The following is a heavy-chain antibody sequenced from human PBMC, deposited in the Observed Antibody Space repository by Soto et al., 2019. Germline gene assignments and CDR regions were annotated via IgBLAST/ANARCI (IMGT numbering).Heavy chain of an antibody. CDR1: GFTVSSKY. CDR3: ARRHESFDY. CDR2: IISGGST. Sequence: EVQLVESGGGLVQPGGSLRLSCAASGFTVSSKYMSWVRQAPGKGLEWVSVIISGGSTYHADCVNGRPTSSRDNSKNALFLQMNSLRDEDTTVYYCARRHESFDYWGQGTLVTVS. J-gene: IGHJ4*02. V-gene: IGHV3-66*04.